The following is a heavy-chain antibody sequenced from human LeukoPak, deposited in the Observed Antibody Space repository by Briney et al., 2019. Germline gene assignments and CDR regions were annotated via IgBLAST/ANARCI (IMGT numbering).Heavy chain of an antibody. V-gene: IGHV3-64*01. CDR3: ARGVTIFGVVTGLNY. Sequence: GGSLRLSCAASGFTFNSYAMHWVRQAPGKGLEYVSAISSNGGSTYYANSVKGRFTIPRDNSKNTLYLQMGSLRAEDMAVYYCARGVTIFGVVTGLNYWGQGTLVTVSS. CDR1: GFTFNSYA. CDR2: ISSNGGST. D-gene: IGHD3-3*01. J-gene: IGHJ4*02.